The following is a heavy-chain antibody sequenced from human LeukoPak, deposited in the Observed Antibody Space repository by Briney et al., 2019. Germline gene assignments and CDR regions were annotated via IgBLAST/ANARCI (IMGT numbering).Heavy chain of an antibody. CDR1: GGSISSYY. J-gene: IGHJ6*03. D-gene: IGHD5-12*01. Sequence: SETLSLTCTVSGGSISSYYWRWIRDPPGKGLVWSGYIYYSGSTNYNPSLKSRVTISVDTAKNQFSLKLSSVTAADTAVYYCARGVRLGYMDVWGKGTTVTVSS. CDR3: ARGVRLGYMDV. V-gene: IGHV4-59*01. CDR2: IYYSGST.